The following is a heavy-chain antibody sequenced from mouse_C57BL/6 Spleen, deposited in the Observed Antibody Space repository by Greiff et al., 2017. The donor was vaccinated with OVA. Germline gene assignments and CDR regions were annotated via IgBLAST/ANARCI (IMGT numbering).Heavy chain of an antibody. CDR2: IDPETGGT. V-gene: IGHV1-15*01. Sequence: QVQLKQSGAELVRPGASVTLSCKASGYTFTDYEMHWVKQTPVHGLEWIGAIDPETGGTAYNQKFKGKAILTADKSSSTAYMELRSLTSEDSAVYYCTRDDGYYVWFAYWGQGTLVTVSA. J-gene: IGHJ3*01. CDR3: TRDDGYYVWFAY. CDR1: GYTFTDYE. D-gene: IGHD2-3*01.